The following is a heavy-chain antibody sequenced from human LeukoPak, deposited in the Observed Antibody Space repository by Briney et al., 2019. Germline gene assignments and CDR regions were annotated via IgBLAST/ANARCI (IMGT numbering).Heavy chain of an antibody. V-gene: IGHV3-23*01. CDR3: AKRAKATIFGVVKPFDY. D-gene: IGHD3-3*01. J-gene: IGHJ4*02. Sequence: GGSLRLSCAASGFTFSSYAMSWVRQAPGKGLEWVSAISGSGGSTYYADSVKGRFTISRDNSKNTLYLQMNSLRAEDTAVYYCAKRAKATIFGVVKPFDYWGQGTLVTVSS. CDR2: ISGSGGST. CDR1: GFTFSSYA.